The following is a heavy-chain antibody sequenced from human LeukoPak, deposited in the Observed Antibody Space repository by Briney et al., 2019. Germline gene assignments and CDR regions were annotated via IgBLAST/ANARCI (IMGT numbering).Heavy chain of an antibody. CDR1: GGAMSSSY. D-gene: IGHD1-26*01. CDR2: IYYSGST. CDR3: ARVASHSGSYFTSDYDAFDI. Sequence: SETLSLTCVVSGGAMSSSYWSWIRQPPGKGLEWIGYIYYSGSTNYNPSLKSRVTISVDTSKNHFSLKLSSVTAADTALYYCARVASHSGSYFTSDYDAFDIWGQGTMVTVSS. V-gene: IGHV4-59*01. J-gene: IGHJ3*02.